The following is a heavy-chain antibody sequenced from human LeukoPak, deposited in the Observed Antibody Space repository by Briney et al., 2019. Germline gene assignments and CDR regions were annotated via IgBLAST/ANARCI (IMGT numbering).Heavy chain of an antibody. V-gene: IGHV3-11*04. D-gene: IGHD3-9*01. CDR2: ISSSGSTI. CDR3: ARDLDWILFDY. CDR1: GFTFSDYY. Sequence: GSLRLSCAASGFTFSDYYMSWIRQAPGKGLEWVSYISSSGSTIYYADSVKGRFTISRDNAKNTLYLQMNNLRAEDTAVYYCARDLDWILFDYWGQGTLVTVSS. J-gene: IGHJ4*02.